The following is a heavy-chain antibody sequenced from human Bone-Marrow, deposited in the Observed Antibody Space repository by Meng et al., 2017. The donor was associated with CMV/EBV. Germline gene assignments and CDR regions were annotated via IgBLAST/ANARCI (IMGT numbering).Heavy chain of an antibody. J-gene: IGHJ6*02. D-gene: IGHD3-3*01. CDR3: ARDNYDFWSGHSLILGYGMDV. Sequence: ASVKVSCKASGYTFTSYGISWVRQAPGQGLEWMGWINPNSGGTNYAQKFQGRVTMTRDTSISTAYMELSRLRSDDTAVYYCARDNYDFWSGHSLILGYGMDVWGQGTTVTVSS. CDR2: INPNSGGT. CDR1: GYTFTSYG. V-gene: IGHV1-2*02.